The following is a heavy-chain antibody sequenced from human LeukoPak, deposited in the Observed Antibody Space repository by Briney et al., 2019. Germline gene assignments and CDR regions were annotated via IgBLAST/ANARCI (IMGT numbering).Heavy chain of an antibody. V-gene: IGHV4-4*07. J-gene: IGHJ5*02. CDR1: GDSISSYY. D-gene: IGHD6-13*01. Sequence: PSETLSLTCDVSGDSISSYYWSWIRQPAGKGLEWLGRIYPSGSTNYNPSLKSRVTISLDTSKNQFSLKLSFVTAADTAVYYCARGVAAPGTGGLSWFDPWGQGTLVTVSS. CDR2: IYPSGST. CDR3: ARGVAAPGTGGLSWFDP.